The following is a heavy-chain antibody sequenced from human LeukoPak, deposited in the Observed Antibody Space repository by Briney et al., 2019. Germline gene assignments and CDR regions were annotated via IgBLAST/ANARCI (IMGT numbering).Heavy chain of an antibody. Sequence: QPGGSLRLSCAASGFTFSSYAMSWVRQAPGKGLEWVSAISGSGGSTYYADSVKGRFTISRDNSRSTLYLQMNSLRAEDTALYYCAKDTSIGRYCTNGVCSPFDYWGQGTLVTVSS. CDR1: GFTFSSYA. CDR2: ISGSGGST. D-gene: IGHD2-8*01. J-gene: IGHJ4*02. V-gene: IGHV3-23*01. CDR3: AKDTSIGRYCTNGVCSPFDY.